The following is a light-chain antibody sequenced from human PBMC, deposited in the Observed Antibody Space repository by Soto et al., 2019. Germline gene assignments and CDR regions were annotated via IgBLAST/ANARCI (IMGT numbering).Light chain of an antibody. CDR2: DAS. Sequence: DIVLTQSPASLSLSLGDRATLSCRASQGVSSYLAWYQQKPGKAPKLLIYDASTLQSGVPSRFSGSGSGTEFTLTISSLQPEDFATYYCQQLNSYPFLTFGGGTKVEIK. CDR3: QQLNSYPFLT. J-gene: IGKJ4*01. V-gene: IGKV1-9*01. CDR1: QGVSSY.